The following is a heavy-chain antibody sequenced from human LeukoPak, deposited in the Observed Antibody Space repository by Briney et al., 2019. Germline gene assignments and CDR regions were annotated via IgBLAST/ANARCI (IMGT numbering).Heavy chain of an antibody. CDR3: AKAPVTSCRGAYCYPFDS. Sequence: PGGSLRLSCAASGFTFSSYAMSWVRQAPGKGLEWVSAISGSGGSTYHADSVRGRFTIFRDNSKNTLYLQMNSLRAEDAAVYFCAKAPVTSCRGAYCYPFDSWGQGTLVTVSS. J-gene: IGHJ4*02. CDR1: GFTFSSYA. D-gene: IGHD2-21*01. CDR2: ISGSGGST. V-gene: IGHV3-23*01.